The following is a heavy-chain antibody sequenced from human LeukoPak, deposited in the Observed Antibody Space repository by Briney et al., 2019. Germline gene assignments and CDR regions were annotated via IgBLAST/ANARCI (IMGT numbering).Heavy chain of an antibody. V-gene: IGHV3-21*04. CDR1: GFTFSSYS. J-gene: IGHJ6*03. Sequence: GGSLRLSCAASGFTFSSYSMNWVRQAPGKGLEWVSSISSSSYIYYADSVKGRFTIFRDNAKNSLYLQMNSLRAEDTAVYYCARDSPSPTSSSYYYYYYMDVWGKGTTVTVSS. CDR2: ISSSSYI. CDR3: ARDSPSPTSSSYYYYYYMDV. D-gene: IGHD2-2*01.